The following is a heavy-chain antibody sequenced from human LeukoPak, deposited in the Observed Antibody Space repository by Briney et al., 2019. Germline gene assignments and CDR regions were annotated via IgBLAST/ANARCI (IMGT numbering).Heavy chain of an antibody. V-gene: IGHV3-49*04. Sequence: TGGSLRLSCAASGFTFSSYEMNWVRQAPGKGLEWVGFIRSKAYGGTTEYAASVKGRFTISRDDSKSIAYLQMNSLKTEDTAVYFCTRAYDSSGSIDYWGQGTLVTVSS. CDR2: IRSKAYGGTT. J-gene: IGHJ4*02. CDR3: TRAYDSSGSIDY. CDR1: GFTFSSYE. D-gene: IGHD3-22*01.